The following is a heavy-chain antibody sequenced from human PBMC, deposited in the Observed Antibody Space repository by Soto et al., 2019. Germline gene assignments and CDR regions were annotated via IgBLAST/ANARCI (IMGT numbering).Heavy chain of an antibody. CDR3: ARCPPDTTMDYYFDS. Sequence: HPGGSLSLSCAASGFIFSSYSMSWVRQAPGKGLEWVSYISTSSSAIYYADSVKGRFTISRDNAKNSLYLQMNSLRAEDTAIYYCARCPPDTTMDYYFDSWGQGILVTVSS. CDR2: ISTSSSAI. V-gene: IGHV3-48*01. J-gene: IGHJ4*02. CDR1: GFIFSSYS. D-gene: IGHD5-18*01.